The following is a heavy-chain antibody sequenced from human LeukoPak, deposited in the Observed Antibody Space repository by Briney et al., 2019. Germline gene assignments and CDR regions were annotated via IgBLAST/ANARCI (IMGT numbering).Heavy chain of an antibody. CDR2: IYFSGNS. CDR1: GDSISRSNFY. CDR3: ARQHRGRIAARPTGNWFDP. Sequence: SETLSLTCSVSGDSISRSNFYWGWIRQPPGKGLEWIGSIYFSGNSYYNPSLKSRVTISLDTSKNQFSLKLSSVTAADTAVYYCARQHRGRIAARPTGNWFDPWGQGTLVTVSS. V-gene: IGHV4-39*01. J-gene: IGHJ5*02. D-gene: IGHD6-6*01.